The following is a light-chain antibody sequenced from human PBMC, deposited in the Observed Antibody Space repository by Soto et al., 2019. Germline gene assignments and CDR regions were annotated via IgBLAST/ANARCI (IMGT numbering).Light chain of an antibody. V-gene: IGKV1-5*03. Sequence: DIQMTQSPSTLSASVGDRVTITCRASQSIKSWLAWYQQKPGKAPKLLIYKASSLESGVPSRFSGSGSGTDFTLTISRLEPEDFAVYYCKQYDSSPKTVGQGTKVDIK. CDR1: QSIKSW. J-gene: IGKJ1*01. CDR2: KAS. CDR3: KQYDSSPKT.